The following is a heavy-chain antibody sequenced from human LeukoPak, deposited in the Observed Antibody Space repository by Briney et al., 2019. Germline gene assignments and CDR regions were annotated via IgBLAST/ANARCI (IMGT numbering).Heavy chain of an antibody. J-gene: IGHJ5*02. CDR1: GGSFSGYY. CDR3: ARIAVAGTRVVDP. Sequence: SETLSLTCAVYGGSFSGYYWSWIRQPPGKGLEWIGEINHSGSTNYNPSLKSRVTISVDTSKNQFSLKLSSVTAADTAVYYCARIAVAGTRVVDPWGQGTLVSVSS. CDR2: INHSGST. V-gene: IGHV4-34*01. D-gene: IGHD6-19*01.